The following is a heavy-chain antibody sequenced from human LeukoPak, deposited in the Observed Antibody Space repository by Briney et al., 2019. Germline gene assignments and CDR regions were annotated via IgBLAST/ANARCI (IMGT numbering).Heavy chain of an antibody. V-gene: IGHV1-18*01. CDR1: GYTFTSYG. Sequence: GASVKVSCKASGYTFTSYGISWVRQPPGQGLEWMGWISAYNGNTNYAQKLQGRVTMTTDTSTSTAYMELRSLRYDDTAVYYCARGTELWSYYYGSGTPWDIWGQGTMVTVSS. CDR2: ISAYNGNT. J-gene: IGHJ3*02. CDR3: ARGTELWSYYYGSGTPWDI. D-gene: IGHD3-10*01.